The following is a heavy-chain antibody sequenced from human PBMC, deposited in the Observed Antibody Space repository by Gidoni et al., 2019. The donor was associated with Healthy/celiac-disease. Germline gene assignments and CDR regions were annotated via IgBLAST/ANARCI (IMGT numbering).Heavy chain of an antibody. D-gene: IGHD3-10*01. CDR2: IIPIFGTA. Sequence: QVQLVQSGAEVKKPGSSVKVSCKASRGTFSSYAISWVRQAPGQGLEWMGGIIPIFGTANYAQKFQGRVTITADKSTSTAYMELSSLRSEDTAVYYCARDRYYGSGSYSHFDYWGQGTLVTVSS. J-gene: IGHJ4*02. CDR1: RGTFSSYA. CDR3: ARDRYYGSGSYSHFDY. V-gene: IGHV1-69*06.